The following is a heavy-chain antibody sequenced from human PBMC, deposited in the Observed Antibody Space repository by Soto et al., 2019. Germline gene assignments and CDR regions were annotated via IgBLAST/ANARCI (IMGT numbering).Heavy chain of an antibody. CDR3: ARDRDPDSSGPLDY. D-gene: IGHD3-22*01. J-gene: IGHJ4*02. Sequence: SVKVSCKASGGTFSSYAISWLRQAPGQGLEWMGGIIPIFGTANYAQKFQGRVTITADESTSTAYMELSSLRSEDTAVYYCARDRDPDSSGPLDYWGQGTLVTVSS. CDR2: IIPIFGTA. CDR1: GGTFSSYA. V-gene: IGHV1-69*13.